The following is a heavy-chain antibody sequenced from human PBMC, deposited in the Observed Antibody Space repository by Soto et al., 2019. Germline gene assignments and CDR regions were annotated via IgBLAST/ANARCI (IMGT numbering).Heavy chain of an antibody. V-gene: IGHV4-39*01. Sequence: PSETLSLICTVSGVSISSSSYYWGWIRQPPGKGLEWIGSIYYSGSTYYNPSLKSRVTISVDTSKNQFSLKLSSVTAADTAVYYCASAYYDILTGYYCLDYWGQGTLVTVSS. CDR3: ASAYYDILTGYYCLDY. CDR1: GVSISSSSYY. J-gene: IGHJ4*02. CDR2: IYYSGST. D-gene: IGHD3-9*01.